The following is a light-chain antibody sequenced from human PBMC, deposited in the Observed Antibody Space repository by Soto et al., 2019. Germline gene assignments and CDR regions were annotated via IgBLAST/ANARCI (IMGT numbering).Light chain of an antibody. V-gene: IGLV2-14*01. J-gene: IGLJ3*02. Sequence: QSALTQPASVSGSPGQSITFSCTGTSSDVGGYNYVSWYQQHPGKAPKLISYDVSDRPSGVSNRFSGSKSGNTASLTISGLQAEDEDDFYCSSYTSSSTPWVFGGGTQLTVL. CDR2: DVS. CDR1: SSDVGGYNY. CDR3: SSYTSSSTPWV.